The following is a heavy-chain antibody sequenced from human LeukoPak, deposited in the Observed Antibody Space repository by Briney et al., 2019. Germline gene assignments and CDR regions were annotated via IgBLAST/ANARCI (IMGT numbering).Heavy chain of an antibody. CDR1: GFTFSSYE. V-gene: IGHV3-7*01. Sequence: GGSLRLSCAASGFTFSSYEMNWVRQAPGKGLEWVANIKQDGSEKYYVDSVKGRFTISRDNAKNSLYLQMNSLRAEDTAVYYCARDSKRWEEVDYWGQGTLVTVSS. CDR3: ARDSKRWEEVDY. CDR2: IKQDGSEK. J-gene: IGHJ4*02. D-gene: IGHD1-26*01.